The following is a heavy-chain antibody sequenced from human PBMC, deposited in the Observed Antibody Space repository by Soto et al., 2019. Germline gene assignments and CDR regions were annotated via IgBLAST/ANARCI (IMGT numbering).Heavy chain of an antibody. CDR1: AFSLSTGWVG. D-gene: IGHD2-21*02. V-gene: IGHV2-5*02. CDR2: IYWDDDK. J-gene: IGHJ6*01. CDR3: IQSRCGGDCLQSYACYYYYGMDV. Sequence: GSGPTLVNPTQTLTLTCTFSAFSLSTGWVGVGWIRQPPGKALEWLALIYWDDDKRYSPSLRSRLTITKDTSKNQVVLTMTNMDPVDTATYYCIQSRCGGDCLQSYACYYYYGMDVWGQGSTVTVSS.